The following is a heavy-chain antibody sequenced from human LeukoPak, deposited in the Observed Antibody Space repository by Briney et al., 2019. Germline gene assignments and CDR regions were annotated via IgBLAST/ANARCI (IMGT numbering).Heavy chain of an antibody. V-gene: IGHV3-30*04. D-gene: IGHD2-2*01. Sequence: GGSLRLSCAASGFTFSSHAMHWVRQAPGKGLEWVAVISYDGSNKYYADSVKGRFTISRDNSKNTLYLQMNSLRAEDTAVYYCARHADIVVVPAATIDYWGQGTLVTVSS. CDR2: ISYDGSNK. CDR1: GFTFSSHA. J-gene: IGHJ4*02. CDR3: ARHADIVVVPAATIDY.